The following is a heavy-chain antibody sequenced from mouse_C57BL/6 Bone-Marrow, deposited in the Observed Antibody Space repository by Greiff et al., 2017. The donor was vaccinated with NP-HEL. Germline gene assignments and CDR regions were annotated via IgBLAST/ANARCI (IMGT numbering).Heavy chain of an antibody. CDR1: GYSITSGYY. Sequence: EVQVVESGPGLVKPSQSLSLTCSVTGYSITSGYYWNWIRQFPGNKLEWMGYISYDGSNNYNPSLKNRISITRDTSKNQFFLKLNSVTTENTATYYCARGDYYYGVYYAMDYWGQGTSVTVSS. CDR2: ISYDGSN. CDR3: ARGDYYYGVYYAMDY. D-gene: IGHD1-1*01. J-gene: IGHJ4*01. V-gene: IGHV3-6*01.